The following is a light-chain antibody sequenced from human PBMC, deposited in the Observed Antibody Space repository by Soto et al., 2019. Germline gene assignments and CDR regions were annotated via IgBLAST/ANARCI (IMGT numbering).Light chain of an antibody. J-gene: IGLJ2*01. CDR3: SSYTGSNNFVV. Sequence: QSALTQSPSASGSPGQSVTISCTGTSSDVGGYNYVSWYQHHPGKAPKLMIYEVSKRPSGVPDRFSGSKSGNTASLTVSGLQAEDEADYYCSSYTGSNNFVVFGGGTK. V-gene: IGLV2-8*01. CDR2: EVS. CDR1: SSDVGGYNY.